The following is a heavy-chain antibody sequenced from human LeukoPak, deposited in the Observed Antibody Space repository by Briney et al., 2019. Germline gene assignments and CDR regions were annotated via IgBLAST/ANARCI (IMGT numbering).Heavy chain of an antibody. D-gene: IGHD2-15*01. J-gene: IGHJ4*02. CDR1: GGSLSRSSYY. Sequence: SETLSLTCTVSGGSLSRSSYYWGWIRQPPGKGLEWIGNIFYSGNTYYNPSLQSRVTIFVDTSKNQFSLKLSSVTAADTAVYYCARNGRYCLGGSCCPDYWGQGILVTVSS. V-gene: IGHV4-39*01. CDR3: ARNGRYCLGGSCCPDY. CDR2: IFYSGNT.